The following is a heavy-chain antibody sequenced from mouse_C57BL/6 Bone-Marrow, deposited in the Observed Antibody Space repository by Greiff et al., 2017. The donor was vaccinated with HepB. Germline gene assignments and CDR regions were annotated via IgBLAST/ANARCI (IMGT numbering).Heavy chain of an antibody. D-gene: IGHD1-1*01. Sequence: QVQLQQSGSELRSPGSSVKLSCKDFASEVFPIAYMSWVGQKPGHGFEWIGGILPSIGRTIYGEKFEDKATLDADTLSNTAYLELNSLTSEDSAIYYCARHYGSSFYWYFDVWGTGTTVTVSS. CDR1: ASEVFPIAY. CDR3: ARHYGSSFYWYFDV. CDR2: ILPSIGRT. J-gene: IGHJ1*03. V-gene: IGHV15-2*01.